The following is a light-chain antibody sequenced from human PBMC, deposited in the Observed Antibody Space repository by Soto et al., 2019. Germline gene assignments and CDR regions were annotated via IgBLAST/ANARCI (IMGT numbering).Light chain of an antibody. CDR3: ASWDDSLRGSAV. CDR2: LDD. CDR1: TSNIGSNY. V-gene: IGLV1-47*01. J-gene: IGLJ2*01. Sequence: QSVLTQAPSASGTPGQRVTISCSGSTSNIGSNYVYWYQQLPGTAPKLLISLDDQRPSGVPDRFSGSKSGTSASLAISGLRSEDEGTYFCASWDDSLRGSAVFGGGTKLTVL.